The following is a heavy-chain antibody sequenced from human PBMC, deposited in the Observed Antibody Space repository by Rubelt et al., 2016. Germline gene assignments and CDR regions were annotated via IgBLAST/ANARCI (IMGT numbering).Heavy chain of an antibody. CDR2: INPSGGST. CDR1: GYTFTSYY. Sequence: QVQLVQSGAEVKKPGASVKVSCKASGYTFTSYYMHWVRQAPGQGLEWMGIINPSGGSTSYAQKFQGRGTMTRDTSPSTVYMELSSLRSEDPAVYYCARAASTVTTLLDLGYWGQGTLVTVSS. J-gene: IGHJ4*02. D-gene: IGHD4-17*01. CDR3: ARAASTVTTLLDLGY. V-gene: IGHV1-46*01.